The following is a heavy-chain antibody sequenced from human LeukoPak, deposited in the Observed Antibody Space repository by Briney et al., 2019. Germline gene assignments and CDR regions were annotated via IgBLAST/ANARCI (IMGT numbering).Heavy chain of an antibody. Sequence: ASVKVSCKASGCTFTSYGISWVRQAPGQGLEWMGWISAYNGNTNYAQKLQGRVTMTTDTSTSTAYMELRSLRSDDTAVYYCAREAPRNNWNRGLYYYGMDVWGQGTTVTVSS. D-gene: IGHD1-20*01. V-gene: IGHV1-18*01. CDR3: AREAPRNNWNRGLYYYGMDV. J-gene: IGHJ6*02. CDR2: ISAYNGNT. CDR1: GCTFTSYG.